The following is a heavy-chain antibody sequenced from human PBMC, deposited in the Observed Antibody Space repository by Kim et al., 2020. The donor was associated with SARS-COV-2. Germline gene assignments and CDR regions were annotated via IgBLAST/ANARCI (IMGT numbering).Heavy chain of an antibody. CDR2: ISYDGSNK. CDR3: AGYSYGYRNWFDP. Sequence: GGSLRLSCAASGFTFSSYGMHWVRQAPGKGLEWVAVISYDGSNKYYADSVKGRFTISRDNSKNTLYLQMNSLRAEDTAVYYCAGYSYGYRNWFDPWGQGT. D-gene: IGHD5-18*01. V-gene: IGHV3-30*03. J-gene: IGHJ5*02. CDR1: GFTFSSYG.